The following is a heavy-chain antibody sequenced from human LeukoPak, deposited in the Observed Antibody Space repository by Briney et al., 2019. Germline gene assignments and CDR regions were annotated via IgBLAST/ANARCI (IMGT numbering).Heavy chain of an antibody. CDR1: GFTFSNFW. Sequence: GESLRLSCTASGFTFSNFWMGWVRQAPGKGLEWVAVISYDGSNKYYADSVKGRFTISRDNSKNTLYLQMNSLRAEDTAVYYCARTSGWYSVEIYYYFDYWGQGTLVTVSS. V-gene: IGHV3-30*03. CDR2: ISYDGSNK. J-gene: IGHJ4*02. D-gene: IGHD6-19*01. CDR3: ARTSGWYSVEIYYYFDY.